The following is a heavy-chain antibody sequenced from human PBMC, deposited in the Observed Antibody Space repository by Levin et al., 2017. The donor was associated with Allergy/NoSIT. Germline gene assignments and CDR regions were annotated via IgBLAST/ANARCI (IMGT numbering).Heavy chain of an antibody. CDR3: ARTTVATPRGGGFQH. D-gene: IGHD4-23*01. CDR1: GDSISSGDYF. J-gene: IGHJ1*01. CDR2: FYNSGST. V-gene: IGHV4-30-4*01. Sequence: SQTLSLTCSVSGDSISSGDYFWSWIRQPPGKGLEWIGYFYNSGSTYYNPSLTSRVTISIDTSKNQFSLTLSSVTAADTAVYYCARTTVATPRGGGFQHWGQGTLVTVSS.